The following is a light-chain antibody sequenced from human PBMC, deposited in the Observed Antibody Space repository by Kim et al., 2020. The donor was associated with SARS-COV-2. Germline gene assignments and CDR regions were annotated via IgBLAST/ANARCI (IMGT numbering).Light chain of an antibody. J-gene: IGLJ2*01. CDR2: RNN. Sequence: GQRVTISCSGSSSNIGSNYVYWYQQFPGTAPKLLIYRNNQRPSGVPDRFSGSKSGTSASLAISGLRSVDEADYYCAAWDDSLSGGVFGGGTQLTVL. CDR1: SSNIGSNY. CDR3: AAWDDSLSGGV. V-gene: IGLV1-47*01.